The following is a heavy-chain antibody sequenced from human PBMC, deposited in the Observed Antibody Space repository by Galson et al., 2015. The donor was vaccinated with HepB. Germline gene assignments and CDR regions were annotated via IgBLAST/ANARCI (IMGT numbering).Heavy chain of an antibody. V-gene: IGHV3-73*01. Sequence: SLILSCAAAGFTFSCSAFQYVRQASVSRAEGIRHISSKETNYAALYVPSLKGRSTISRDDSKNMAYLHMRSLKTDDTAVYYCVRSGDFSGYSSRWGQGTLVTVSS. CDR3: VRSGDFSGYSSR. CDR1: GFTFSCSA. D-gene: IGHD6-13*01. J-gene: IGHJ4*02. CDR2: ISSKETNYAA.